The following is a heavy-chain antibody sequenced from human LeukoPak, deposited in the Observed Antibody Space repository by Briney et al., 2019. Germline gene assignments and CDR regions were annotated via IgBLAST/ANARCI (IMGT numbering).Heavy chain of an antibody. D-gene: IGHD2-15*01. CDR1: DGTINNSFC. J-gene: IGHJ5*02. CDR3: ASQSVFCGCDLILRRWFDP. Sequence: PSETLSLTCAVSDGTINNSFCLTCVRQPPGKGLEWLGQICPTGSTNYNPSLKSRVTILLDKSKRLFSLRVTSVKLNSVTASELAGHYCASQSVFCGCDLILRRWFDPRGEGALVTVSS. CDR2: ICPTGST. V-gene: IGHV4-4*02.